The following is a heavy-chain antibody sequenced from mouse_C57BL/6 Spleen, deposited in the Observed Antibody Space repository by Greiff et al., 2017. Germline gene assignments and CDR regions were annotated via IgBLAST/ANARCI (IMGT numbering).Heavy chain of an antibody. CDR1: GFTFSDYG. CDR2: ISSGSSTN. Sequence: DVMLVESGGGLVKPGGSLKLSCAASGFTFSDYGMHWVRQAPEKGLEWVAYISSGSSTNYYADTVKGRFTISRDNAKNTLFLQMTSLRSEDTAMXYCAKPYYYGSSYLDYWGQGTTLTVSS. V-gene: IGHV5-17*01. CDR3: AKPYYYGSSYLDY. J-gene: IGHJ2*01. D-gene: IGHD1-1*01.